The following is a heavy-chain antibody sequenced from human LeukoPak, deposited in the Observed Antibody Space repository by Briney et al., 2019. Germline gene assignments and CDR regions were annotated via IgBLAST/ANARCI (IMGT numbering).Heavy chain of an antibody. J-gene: IGHJ5*02. CDR3: ARGGHCSSTSCYIRNWFDP. Sequence: PGGSLRLSCAASGFTFSSFGMNWVRQAPGKGLEWVSYISSSSSTKYYADSVKGRFTISRDNAKNSLYLQMNSLRAEDTAVYYCARGGHCSSTSCYIRNWFDPWGQGTLVTVSS. CDR2: ISSSSSTK. V-gene: IGHV3-48*01. D-gene: IGHD2-2*02. CDR1: GFTFSSFG.